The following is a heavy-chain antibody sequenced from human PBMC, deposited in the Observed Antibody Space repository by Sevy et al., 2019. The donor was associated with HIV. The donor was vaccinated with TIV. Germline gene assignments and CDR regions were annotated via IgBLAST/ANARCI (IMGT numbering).Heavy chain of an antibody. Sequence: GGSLRLSCSGSGISFFNTWMSWVRQTPGKGLEWVGRVKTETDGGTREYAAFLKGRFIVSRDDSKDTIYLQMNSLQTDDTASYFCAAERWGFFDNGTRFLHPFFDSWGPATLDTVSS. J-gene: IGHJ4*02. CDR1: GISFFNTW. V-gene: IGHV3-15*01. CDR2: VKTETDGGTR. CDR3: AAERWGFFDNGTRFLHPFFDS. D-gene: IGHD7-27*01.